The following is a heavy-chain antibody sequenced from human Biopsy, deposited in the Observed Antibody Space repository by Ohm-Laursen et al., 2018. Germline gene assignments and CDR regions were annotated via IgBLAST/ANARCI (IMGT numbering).Heavy chain of an antibody. CDR2: ISPYNDKT. Sequence: GASVKVSCKASGGTFNNYAISWVRQAPGQGLEWMGWISPYNDKTSYPPKLQDRVTMTADTSTNTAHMELRSLRSDDTAVYYCARVFCTSTTCYGLLDNWGQGTLVTVPS. D-gene: IGHD2/OR15-2a*01. V-gene: IGHV1-18*01. J-gene: IGHJ4*02. CDR3: ARVFCTSTTCYGLLDN. CDR1: GGTFNNYA.